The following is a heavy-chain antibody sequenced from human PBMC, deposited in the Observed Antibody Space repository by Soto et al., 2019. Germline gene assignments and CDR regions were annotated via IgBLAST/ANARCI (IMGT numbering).Heavy chain of an antibody. J-gene: IGHJ4*02. V-gene: IGHV5-51*01. CDR2: IYFRDSDV. Sequence: GESLKISCQGSEDMFTNHWIVWVRQMPGKGLEWMGVIYFRDSDVRFSPSFKGDCSISVDKASHTVSRHWSSMKYSDTATYFFATLPAGVHVTAGGDNGGPRILVTVSS. CDR3: ATLPAGVHVTAGGDN. D-gene: IGHD6-13*01. CDR1: EDMFTNHW.